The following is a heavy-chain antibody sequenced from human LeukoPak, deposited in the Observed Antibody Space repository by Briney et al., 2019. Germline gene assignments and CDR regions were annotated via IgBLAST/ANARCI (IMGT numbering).Heavy chain of an antibody. Sequence: SETLSLTCAVYGGSFSHYSWTWIRQAPGEGLEWIGEINHNGGTNHNPSLVSRVIMSVDTSKNQFSLKVSSVTAADTAVYYCARVAYRYSINDWSRTGLGAYATKYYYYMDVWGKGTTVTVSS. CDR2: INHNGGT. V-gene: IGHV4-34*01. D-gene: IGHD3-9*01. J-gene: IGHJ6*03. CDR3: ARVAYRYSINDWSRTGLGAYATKYYYYMDV. CDR1: GGSFSHYS.